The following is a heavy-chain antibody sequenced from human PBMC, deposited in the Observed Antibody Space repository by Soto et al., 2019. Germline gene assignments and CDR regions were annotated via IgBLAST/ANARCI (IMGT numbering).Heavy chain of an antibody. Sequence: EVQLLESGGGLVQPGGSLRLSCAASGLTFGIYAMSWVRQAPGKGLEWVSSISADGDSTYYTDSVKGRFTISRDNSRKTLVLQSNSRRAEDTAVYYCAKHYDRTLGSWGQGTLVTVSS. CDR3: AKHYDRTLGS. CDR2: ISADGDST. CDR1: GLTFGIYA. D-gene: IGHD3-3*01. V-gene: IGHV3-23*01. J-gene: IGHJ4*02.